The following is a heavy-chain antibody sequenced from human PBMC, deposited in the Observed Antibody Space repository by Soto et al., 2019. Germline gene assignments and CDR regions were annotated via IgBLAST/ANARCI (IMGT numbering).Heavy chain of an antibody. CDR2: MSGSGDAI. V-gene: IGHV3-11*01. Sequence: GSLRLSCTTSGLTFSDYYMTCVRQAPGKGLEWISYMSGSGDAIYYADSVKGRFTISRDNAKNSLHLEMNSLRVEDTAMYYCVRGNFYYGMDVWGQGTTVTVSS. CDR1: GLTFSDYY. CDR3: VRGNFYYGMDV. J-gene: IGHJ6*02.